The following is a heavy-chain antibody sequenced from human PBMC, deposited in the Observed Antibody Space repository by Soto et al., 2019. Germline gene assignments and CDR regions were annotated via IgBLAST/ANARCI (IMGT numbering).Heavy chain of an antibody. CDR2: IYYSGST. D-gene: IGHD5-18*01. Sequence: SETLSLTCTVSGGSISSYYWSWIRQPPGKGLEWIGYIYYSGSTNYNPSLKSRVTISVDTSKNQFSLKLSSVTAADTAVYYCASSGYSYGFDYWGQGTLVTVSS. CDR1: GGSISSYY. V-gene: IGHV4-59*01. CDR3: ASSGYSYGFDY. J-gene: IGHJ4*02.